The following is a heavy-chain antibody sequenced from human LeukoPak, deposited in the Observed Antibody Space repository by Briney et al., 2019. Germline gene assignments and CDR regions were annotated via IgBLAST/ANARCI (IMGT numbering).Heavy chain of an antibody. CDR2: TYYRSKWYN. V-gene: IGHV6-1*01. CDR3: ARDASSGSHFDC. CDR1: GDSVSSKSAA. Sequence: SQTLSLTCVISGDSVSSKSAAWNWIRQSPSRGLQWQGRTYYRSKWYNDYPVSVKSRITINPDTSKNQFSLQLNSVTPEDTAVYYCARDASSGSHFDCWGQGTLVSVSA. J-gene: IGHJ4*02. D-gene: IGHD3-22*01.